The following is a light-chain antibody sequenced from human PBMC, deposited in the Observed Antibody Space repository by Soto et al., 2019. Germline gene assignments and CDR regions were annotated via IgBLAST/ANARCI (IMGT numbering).Light chain of an antibody. Sequence: AIRMTQSPSSLSASTGDRVTITCRASQGISSYLAWYQQKPGKAPKLLIYAASILQSGVPSRFSGSGSGTDFILTISSLQPEDFATYYCQQSYSTPTFGGGTKVDIK. CDR2: AAS. CDR1: QGISSY. J-gene: IGKJ4*01. CDR3: QQSYSTPT. V-gene: IGKV1-8*01.